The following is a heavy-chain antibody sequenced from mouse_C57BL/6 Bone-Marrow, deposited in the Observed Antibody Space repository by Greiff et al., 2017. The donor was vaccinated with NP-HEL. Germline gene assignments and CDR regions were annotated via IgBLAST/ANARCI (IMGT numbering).Heavy chain of an antibody. CDR1: GFTFSSYA. V-gene: IGHV5-9-1*02. D-gene: IGHD2-5*01. J-gene: IGHJ1*03. CDR3: TRDGTYYSNYGYFDV. Sequence: EVKLVESGEGLVKPGGSLKLSCAASGFTFSSYAMSWVRQTPEKRLEWVAYISSGGDCIYYADTVKGRFTISRDNARNTLYLQMSSLKSEDTAMYYCTRDGTYYSNYGYFDVWGTGTTVTVSA. CDR2: ISSGGDCI.